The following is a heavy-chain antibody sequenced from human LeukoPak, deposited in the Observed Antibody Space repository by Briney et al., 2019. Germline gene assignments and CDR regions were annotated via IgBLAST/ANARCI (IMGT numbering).Heavy chain of an antibody. CDR3: AKGYDILTGYYLFPS. CDR2: ISGSGGST. CDR1: RFTFSSYA. Sequence: GGSLRLSCAASRFTFSSYAMSWVRQAPGKGLEWVSVISGSGGSTYYADSVKGRFTISRDNSKNTLYLQMNSLRAEDTAVYYCAKGYDILTGYYLFPSWGQGTLVTVSS. J-gene: IGHJ1*01. V-gene: IGHV3-23*01. D-gene: IGHD3-9*01.